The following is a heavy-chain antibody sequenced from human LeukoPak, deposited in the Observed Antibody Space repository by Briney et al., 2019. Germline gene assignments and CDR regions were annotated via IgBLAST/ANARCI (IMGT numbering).Heavy chain of an antibody. V-gene: IGHV3-11*04. CDR1: GFTFSDYY. Sequence: GGSLRLSCAAPGFTFSDYYMSWIRQAPGKGLEWVSYISSSGSTIYYADSVKGRFTISRDNAKNSLYLQMNSLRAEDTAVYYCAREYYDSSGHFDYWGQGTLVTVSS. J-gene: IGHJ4*02. CDR3: AREYYDSSGHFDY. D-gene: IGHD3-22*01. CDR2: ISSSGSTI.